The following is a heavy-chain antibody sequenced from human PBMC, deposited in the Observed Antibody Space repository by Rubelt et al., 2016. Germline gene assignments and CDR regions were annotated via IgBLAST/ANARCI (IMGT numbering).Heavy chain of an antibody. J-gene: IGHJ6*02. CDR1: GGSFSGYY. D-gene: IGHD1-26*01. V-gene: IGHV4-34*01. CDR2: INHSGST. CDR3: ARGRMGFHYYYYGMDV. Sequence: QVQLQQWGAGLSKPSETLSLTCAVYGGSFSGYYWSWIRQPPGKGLEWIGEINHSGSTNYNPSLKSRVTISVDTSKNQFSLKLSYVTAADTAVYYCARGRMGFHYYYYGMDVWGQGTTVTVSS.